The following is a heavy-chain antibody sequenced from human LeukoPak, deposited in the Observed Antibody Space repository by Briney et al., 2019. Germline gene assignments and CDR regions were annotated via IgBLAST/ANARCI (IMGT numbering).Heavy chain of an antibody. V-gene: IGHV3-11*04. D-gene: IGHD3-22*01. CDR3: ARALYYYDSSGYYPLDY. Sequence: PGGSLRLSCAASGFTFSDYYMSWIRQAPGKGLEWVSYISSSGSTIYYADSVKGRFTISRDNAKNPLYLQMNSLRAEDTAVYYCARALYYYDSSGYYPLDYWGQGTLVTVSS. CDR1: GFTFSDYY. J-gene: IGHJ4*02. CDR2: ISSSGSTI.